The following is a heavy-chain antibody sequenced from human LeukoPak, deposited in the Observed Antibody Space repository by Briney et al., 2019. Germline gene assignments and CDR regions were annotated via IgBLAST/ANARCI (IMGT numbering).Heavy chain of an antibody. V-gene: IGHV3-33*01. D-gene: IGHD4-17*01. CDR2: IRYDGSNR. Sequence: GRSLRLSCVASGFTFSSYAMNWVRQAPGKGLEWVASIRYDGSNRFYADSVKGRFTISRDNSKNTLYLQMNSQRAEDTAVYYCARTDGNGYFDYWGQGTLVTVSS. CDR1: GFTFSSYA. CDR3: ARTDGNGYFDY. J-gene: IGHJ4*02.